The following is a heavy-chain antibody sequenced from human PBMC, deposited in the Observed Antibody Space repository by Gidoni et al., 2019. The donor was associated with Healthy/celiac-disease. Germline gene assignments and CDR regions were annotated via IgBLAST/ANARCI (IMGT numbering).Heavy chain of an antibody. CDR3: ARWMADSSSSGAFDI. CDR1: GYSFTSQW. V-gene: IGHV5-51*03. J-gene: IGHJ3*02. Sequence: EVQLVQSGAEVTKPGESLKISCQGSGYSFTSQWIGWVRQMPGKGLEWMGIIFPGDSESRYSPSFQGQVTISADKSITTAYLQWSSLKASDTAIYYCARWMADSSSSGAFDIWGQGTMVTVSS. CDR2: IFPGDSES. D-gene: IGHD6-6*01.